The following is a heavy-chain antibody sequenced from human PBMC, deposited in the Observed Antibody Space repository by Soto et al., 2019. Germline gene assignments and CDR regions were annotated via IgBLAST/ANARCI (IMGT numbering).Heavy chain of an antibody. Sequence: EVRLVESGGGLVPPGGSLRLSCAASGFRFSTYEMNWVRQAPGMGLEWVSYISRDGISRLYQADSVKGRFTISRDNAKNSLYLQMNSLRAEDTAVYYCASAGWVEAAGKHFDYWGQGTLVTVSS. D-gene: IGHD6-13*01. J-gene: IGHJ4*02. CDR1: GFRFSTYE. V-gene: IGHV3-48*03. CDR3: ASAGWVEAAGKHFDY. CDR2: ISRDGISRL.